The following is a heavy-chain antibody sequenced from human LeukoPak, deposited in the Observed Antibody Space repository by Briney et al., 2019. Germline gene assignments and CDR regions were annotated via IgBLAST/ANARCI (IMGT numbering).Heavy chain of an antibody. CDR1: GYSISSSYY. D-gene: IGHD4-17*01. J-gene: IGHJ6*03. CDR3: ARHLDYGDYYYYYMDV. V-gene: IGHV4-38-2*01. CDR2: IYHSGST. Sequence: SETLSLTCAVSGYSISSSYYWGWIRQPPGEGLEWIVSIYHSGSTYYNPSLKSRVTMSVDTSKNQLSLTLSSVTAADTAVYYCARHLDYGDYYYYYMDVWGKGTTVTVSS.